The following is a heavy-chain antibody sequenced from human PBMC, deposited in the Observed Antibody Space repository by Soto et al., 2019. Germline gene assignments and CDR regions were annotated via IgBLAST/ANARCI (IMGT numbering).Heavy chain of an antibody. CDR2: IMPVFRTP. CDR1: GGTFRTAA. J-gene: IGHJ6*02. CDR3: ARDNDRPQLGGNYYYILDV. Sequence: QVHLEQSGAEVKKPGSSVKVSCKASGGTFRTAAISWVRQAPGQGLEWLGGIMPVFRTPDYGQKFQGRVTITADESSSTAYMELSGLRSDDTAVYYCARDNDRPQLGGNYYYILDVWGQGTTITVSS. V-gene: IGHV1-69*12. D-gene: IGHD2-8*01.